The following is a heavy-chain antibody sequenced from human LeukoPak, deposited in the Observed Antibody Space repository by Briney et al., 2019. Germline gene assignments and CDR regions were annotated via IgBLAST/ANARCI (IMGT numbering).Heavy chain of an antibody. J-gene: IGHJ4*02. CDR3: ARAPLDCSSTSCYTGPADY. Sequence: PSETLSLTCTVSGGSISSGGYYWSWIRQHPGKGLEWIGYIYHSGSTYYNPSLKSRVTISVDTSKNQFSLKLSSVTAADTAVYYCARAPLDCSSTSCYTGPADYWGQGTLVTVSS. CDR2: IYHSGST. CDR1: GGSISSGGYY. D-gene: IGHD2-2*02. V-gene: IGHV4-31*03.